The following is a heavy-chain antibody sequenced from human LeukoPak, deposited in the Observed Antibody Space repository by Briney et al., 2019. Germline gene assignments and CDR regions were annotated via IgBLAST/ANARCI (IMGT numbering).Heavy chain of an antibody. CDR1: GGSISSGSYY. CDR3: AGSLRYCSSTSCYGVFFDP. J-gene: IGHJ5*02. CDR2: IYTSGST. V-gene: IGHV4-61*02. D-gene: IGHD2-2*01. Sequence: SQTLSLTCTVSGGSISSGSYYWSWIRQPAGKGLEWIGRIYTSGSTNYNPSLKSRVTISVDTSKNQFSLKLSSVTAADTAVYYCAGSLRYCSSTSCYGVFFDPWGQGTLVTVSS.